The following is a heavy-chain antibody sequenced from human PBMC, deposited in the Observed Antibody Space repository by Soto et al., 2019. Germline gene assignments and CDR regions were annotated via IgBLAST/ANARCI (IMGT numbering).Heavy chain of an antibody. V-gene: IGHV1-69*04. J-gene: IGHJ6*02. CDR3: AREGTDCSSTSCYDGVYYGMDV. CDR1: AGTFSSYT. D-gene: IGHD2-2*01. CDR2: IIPILGIA. Sequence: SVNVSCKASAGTFSSYTISWVRQAPGQGLEWMGRIIPILGIANYAQKFQGRVTITADKSTSTAYMELSSLRSEDTAVYYCAREGTDCSSTSCYDGVYYGMDVWG.